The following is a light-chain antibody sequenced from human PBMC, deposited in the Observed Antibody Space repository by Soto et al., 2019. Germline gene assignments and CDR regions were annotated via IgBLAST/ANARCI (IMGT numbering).Light chain of an antibody. Sequence: ETVLTQSPGTLSFSPGERATLSCRASQTIRSNYLAWYRQTPGQAPRLLIYGASNRATGIADRFSGSGSGTDFTLIISRLEPEDFALYYCQQYGSAPWTFGQGNKVDIK. CDR1: QTIRSNY. CDR3: QQYGSAPWT. CDR2: GAS. J-gene: IGKJ1*01. V-gene: IGKV3-20*01.